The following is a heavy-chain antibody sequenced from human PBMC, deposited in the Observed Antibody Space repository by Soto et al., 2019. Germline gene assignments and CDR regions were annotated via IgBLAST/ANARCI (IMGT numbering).Heavy chain of an antibody. CDR3: ARVGLPGTTAVMVNQH. Sequence: EVHLVESGGGLVQPGGSLRLSCAASGFTFSTYSMNWVRQAPGKGLEWVSYISSTSSTIYYADSVKGRFTISRDNAKNSLYLQMNSLRDEDTAVYYCARVGLPGTTAVMVNQHWGQGTLFTVSA. CDR2: ISSTSSTI. D-gene: IGHD4-17*01. V-gene: IGHV3-48*02. J-gene: IGHJ1*01. CDR1: GFTFSTYS.